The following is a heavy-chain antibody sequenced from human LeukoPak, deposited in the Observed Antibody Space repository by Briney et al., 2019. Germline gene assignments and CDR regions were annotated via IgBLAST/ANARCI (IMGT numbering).Heavy chain of an antibody. CDR3: ANVGVLDTAMPIYYFDF. D-gene: IGHD5-18*01. CDR2: LNHSGNT. J-gene: IGHJ4*02. Sequence: SVTLSLTCAVYGGSFSGYYWSWIRQPPGKGLVWMGELNHSGNTNYNPSLKSRLTISVDTSKNQFSLKLSSVTAADTAVYYCANVGVLDTAMPIYYFDFWGQGTLVTVSS. CDR1: GGSFSGYY. V-gene: IGHV4-34*01.